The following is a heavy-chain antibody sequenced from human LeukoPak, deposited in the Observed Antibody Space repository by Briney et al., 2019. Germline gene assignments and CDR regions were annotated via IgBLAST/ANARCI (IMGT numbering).Heavy chain of an antibody. D-gene: IGHD2-8*02. CDR2: IRYDGGNK. CDR3: ARDVLYYYYYMDV. CDR1: AFTLRNYG. J-gene: IGHJ6*03. Sequence: PGGSLRLSCAASAFTLRNYGMHWVRQAPGKGLEWVAFIRYDGGNKNYADSVKGRFTISRDNAKNTLYLQMNSLRAEDTAVYYCARDVLYYYYYMDVWGKGTTVTVSS. V-gene: IGHV3-30*02.